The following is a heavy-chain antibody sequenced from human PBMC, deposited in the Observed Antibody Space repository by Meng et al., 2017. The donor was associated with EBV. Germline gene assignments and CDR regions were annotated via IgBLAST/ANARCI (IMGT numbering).Heavy chain of an antibody. V-gene: IGHV3-73*02. J-gene: IGHJ4*02. Sequence: EGEAVVVGGGLFQPGGSLKIACAASGFTFSGSAMHWVRQASGKGLEWVGRIRSKAKSYATAYAASVKGRFTISRDDSKNTAYLQMNSLKTEDTAVYYCTRMSSPLDYWGQGTLVTVSS. CDR2: IRSKAKSYAT. CDR3: TRMSSPLDY. D-gene: IGHD2-2*01. CDR1: GFTFSGSA.